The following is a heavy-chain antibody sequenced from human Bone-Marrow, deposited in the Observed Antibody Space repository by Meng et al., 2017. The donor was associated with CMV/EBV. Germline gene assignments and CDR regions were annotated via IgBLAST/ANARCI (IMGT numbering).Heavy chain of an antibody. D-gene: IGHD1-26*01. CDR2: IIPILGIA. CDR1: GGTFSSYT. J-gene: IGHJ5*02. Sequence: SVKVSCKASGGTFSSYTISWVRQAPGQGLEWMGRIIPILGIANYAQKFQGGVTITADKSTSTAYMELSSLRSEDTAVYYCARVNRWELNDGNWFDPWGQGTLVTVSS. CDR3: ARVNRWELNDGNWFDP. V-gene: IGHV1-69*02.